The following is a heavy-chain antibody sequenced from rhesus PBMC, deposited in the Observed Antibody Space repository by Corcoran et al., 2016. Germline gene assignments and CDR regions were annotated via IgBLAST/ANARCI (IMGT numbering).Heavy chain of an antibody. CDR1: GYTFTDSY. CDR3: VATTVATFDY. D-gene: IGHD4-29*01. J-gene: IGHJ4*01. V-gene: IGHV1-138*01. Sequence: QVQLVQSGAEVKKPGSSVKVSCKASGYTFTDSYYQWVRRAPGQGLEWMGEINTKTGGTNYAQKFQGRVTMTRDTSTSTAYMELSSLRSEDTAVYYCVATTVATFDYWGQGVLVTVSS. CDR2: INTKTGGT.